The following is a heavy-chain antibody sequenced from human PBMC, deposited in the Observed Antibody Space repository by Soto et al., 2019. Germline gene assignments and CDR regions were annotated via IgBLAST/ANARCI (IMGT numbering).Heavy chain of an antibody. V-gene: IGHV1-2*02. CDR2: IHPNTGGT. J-gene: IGHJ6*02. CDR3: ASDFRTRGWFREAGNFAMDV. CDR1: GYPYTNSY. Sequence: QVQLVQSGAEVRKPGASVKVSCKASGYPYTNSYMHWVRQAPGQGLEWMGWIHPNTGGTNYAQKFQGRVTRTRDTSVSTVYMELTRLTSDDTAIYFCASDFRTRGWFREAGNFAMDVWGQGTTVTVS. D-gene: IGHD3-10*01.